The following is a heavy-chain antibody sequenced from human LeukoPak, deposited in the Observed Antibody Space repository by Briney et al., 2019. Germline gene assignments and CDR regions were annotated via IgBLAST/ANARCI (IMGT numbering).Heavy chain of an antibody. CDR2: ISPSNGNT. Sequence: GASVKVSCKTSGYTFGTSGISWVRQAPGQRLEWMGWISPSNGNTYYAQKLQGRVTMTTDTSTSTAYMELRSLRSDDTAVYYCARGGGFPDLDFDYWGQGTLVTVSS. CDR3: ARGGGFPDLDFDY. V-gene: IGHV1-18*01. CDR1: GYTFGTSG. J-gene: IGHJ4*02. D-gene: IGHD1-1*01.